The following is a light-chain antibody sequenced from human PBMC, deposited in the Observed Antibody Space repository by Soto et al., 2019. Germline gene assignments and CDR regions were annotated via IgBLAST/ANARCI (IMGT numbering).Light chain of an antibody. CDR3: LQHNTYPRT. CDR2: GAS. Sequence: DIQMTQSPSVMSASIGDTVTITCRASQYISNYLAWFQQQPGKVPKRLIFGASSLQSGVPSRFSGSGYGTEFTLTISSLQPEDFATYYCLQHNTYPRTFGQGTKVDIK. V-gene: IGKV1-17*03. J-gene: IGKJ1*01. CDR1: QYISNY.